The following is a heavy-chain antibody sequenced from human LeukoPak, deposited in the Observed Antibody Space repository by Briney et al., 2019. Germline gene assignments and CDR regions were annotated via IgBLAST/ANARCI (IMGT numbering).Heavy chain of an antibody. CDR2: MNPNSGNT. V-gene: IGHV1-8*01. CDR1: GYTFTTYD. Sequence: ASVNVSCKASGYTFTTYDINWVRQATGQGLEWMGWMNPNSGNTGYTQKFQDRVTMTRNTSISTAYMELSSLRSEDTAVYYCARGRGSGHKENWFDPWGQGTLVTVSS. CDR3: ARGRGSGHKENWFDP. J-gene: IGHJ5*02. D-gene: IGHD6-19*01.